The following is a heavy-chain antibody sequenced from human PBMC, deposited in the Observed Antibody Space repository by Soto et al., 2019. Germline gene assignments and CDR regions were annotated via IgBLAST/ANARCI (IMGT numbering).Heavy chain of an antibody. V-gene: IGHV1-69*12. D-gene: IGHD2-15*01. Sequence: QVQLVQSGAEVKKPGSSVKVSCKASGGTFSSYAISWVRQAPGQGLEWMGGIIPIFGTANYAQKFQGRVTITADESTSTDHRELSSLRSEDTAVYYCARDQQSLPYCSGGSCYYEGAFEYWGQGTLVTVSS. CDR2: IIPIFGTA. CDR3: ARDQQSLPYCSGGSCYYEGAFEY. CDR1: GGTFSSYA. J-gene: IGHJ4*02.